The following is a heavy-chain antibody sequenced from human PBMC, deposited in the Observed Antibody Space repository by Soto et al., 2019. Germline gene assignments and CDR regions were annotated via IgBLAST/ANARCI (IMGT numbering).Heavy chain of an antibody. CDR3: ARSHDYGVFEI. CDR2: IYQSGSG. CDR1: GGSINSGYYS. J-gene: IGHJ3*02. V-gene: IGHV4-30-2*01. Sequence: QLQLQESGSGLVQPSQTLSLTCVVSGGSINSGYYSWSWIRQPPGKGLVWIGNIYQSGSGFYNPSLKSRVTLSVDRSKTHFSLKLSSVTAADTAVYYCARSHDYGVFEIWGQGTMVTVSS. D-gene: IGHD4-17*01.